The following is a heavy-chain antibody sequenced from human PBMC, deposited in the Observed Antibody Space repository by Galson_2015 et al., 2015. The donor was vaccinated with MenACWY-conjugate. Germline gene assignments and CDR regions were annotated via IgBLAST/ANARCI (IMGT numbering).Heavy chain of an antibody. CDR3: ARDRGGAIYDY. D-gene: IGHD1-26*01. CDR1: GFTFSNHY. V-gene: IGHV3-72*01. CDR2: TRDKAHSYTT. J-gene: IGHJ4*02. Sequence: SLRLSCAASGFTFSNHYMDWVRQAPGKGLEWIGRTRDKAHSYTTEYAASVKGRFTISRDDSRSSLYLQMNSLKTEDTAVYYCARDRGGAIYDYWGQGTLVTVSS.